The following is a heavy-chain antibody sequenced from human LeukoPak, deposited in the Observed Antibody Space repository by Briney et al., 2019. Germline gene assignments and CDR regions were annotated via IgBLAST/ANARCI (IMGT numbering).Heavy chain of an antibody. CDR2: IYYSGST. V-gene: IGHV4-39*07. CDR1: GDSISSSSYY. J-gene: IGHJ4*02. Sequence: PSETLSLTCTVSGDSISSSSYYWGWIRQPPGKGLEWIGTIYYSGSTYYNPSLRSRVTISVDTSRNQFSLKLSSVTATDTAVYYCARHRPSPAAAVDYWGQGTLVTVSS. D-gene: IGHD6-13*01. CDR3: ARHRPSPAAAVDY.